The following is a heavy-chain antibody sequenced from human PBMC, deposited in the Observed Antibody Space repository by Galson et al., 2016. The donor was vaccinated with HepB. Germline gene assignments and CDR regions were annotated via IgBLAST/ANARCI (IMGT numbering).Heavy chain of an antibody. CDR2: LSSNGLTT. CDR3: GRGRKWGAAVGACGLDV. D-gene: IGHD6-25*01. V-gene: IGHV3-64*02. CDR1: GFTVSTYA. J-gene: IGHJ6*02. Sequence: GSLRLSCAASGFTVSTYAMLWVRQAPGKGLEFVSYLSSNGLTTHYADSVKGRFTISRDISKNTVYLQVDSLRGDDVGIYYCGRGRKWGAAVGACGLDVWGHGTTVTVSS.